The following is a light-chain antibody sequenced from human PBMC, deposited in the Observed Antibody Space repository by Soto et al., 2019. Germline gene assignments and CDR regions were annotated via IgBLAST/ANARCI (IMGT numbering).Light chain of an antibody. CDR1: SSNVGSYNL. V-gene: IGLV2-23*01. Sequence: QSALTQPASVSGSPGQSITISCTGTSSNVGSYNLVSWYQHHPGNAPKLIIYEATKRPSGISDRFSGSKSGNTASLTISGLQAEDEADYYCCSYAGSSTVVVLGGGTQLTVL. CDR2: EAT. CDR3: CSYAGSSTVVV. J-gene: IGLJ2*01.